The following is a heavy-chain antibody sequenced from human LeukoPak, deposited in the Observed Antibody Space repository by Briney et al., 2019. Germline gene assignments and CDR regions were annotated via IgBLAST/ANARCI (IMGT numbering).Heavy chain of an antibody. Sequence: SETLSLTCAVYGGSFSGYYWSWIRQPPGKGLEWIGEINHSGSTNYNPSLKSRVTISVDTSKNQFSLKLSSVTAADTAAYYCARSAGGVIIPDSWGQGTLVTVSS. CDR2: INHSGST. CDR1: GGSFSGYY. V-gene: IGHV4-34*01. CDR3: ARSAGGVIIPDS. D-gene: IGHD3-16*02. J-gene: IGHJ4*02.